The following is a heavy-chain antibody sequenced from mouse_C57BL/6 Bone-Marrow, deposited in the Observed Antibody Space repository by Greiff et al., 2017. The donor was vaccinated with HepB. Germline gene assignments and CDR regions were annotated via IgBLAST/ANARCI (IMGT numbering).Heavy chain of an antibody. D-gene: IGHD1-1*01. Sequence: QVQLQQSGAELARPGASVKLSCKASGYTFTSYGISWVKQRTGQGLEWIGEIYPRSGNTYYNEKFKGKATLTADKSSSTAYMELRSLTSEDSAVYFCARSGLLLRLLDYWGQGTTLTVSS. J-gene: IGHJ2*01. V-gene: IGHV1-81*01. CDR2: IYPRSGNT. CDR3: ARSGLLLRLLDY. CDR1: GYTFTSYG.